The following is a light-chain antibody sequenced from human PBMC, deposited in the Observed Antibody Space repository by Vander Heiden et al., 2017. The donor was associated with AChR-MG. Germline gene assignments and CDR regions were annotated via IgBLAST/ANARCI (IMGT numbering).Light chain of an antibody. CDR1: QSINSY. CDR3: QQSDSTSYT. CDR2: AAS. Sequence: DIQMTQSPSSLSASVGDRVTITCRASQSINSYLNWYQQKPGKAANNLIYAASSLQDSVPSRCSGSRAETEYTPTITTLQPEDVATYYCQQSDSTSYTFGQGTKLEIK. V-gene: IGKV1-39*01. J-gene: IGKJ2*01.